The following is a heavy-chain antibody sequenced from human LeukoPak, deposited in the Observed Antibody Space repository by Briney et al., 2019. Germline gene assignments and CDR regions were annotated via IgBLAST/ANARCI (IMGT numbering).Heavy chain of an antibody. Sequence: SETLSLTCTVSGGSISTNDYFWSWIRQSQERGLEWFGYIHYSGITKSNPSLESRLTLSVDTSKNQLSLRLTSVTAADTAVYYCARAPLTTATSDYFDLWGLGTLVTVSS. CDR2: IHYSGIT. J-gene: IGHJ4*02. CDR1: GGSISTNDYF. D-gene: IGHD4-17*01. V-gene: IGHV4-30-4*01. CDR3: ARAPLTTATSDYFDL.